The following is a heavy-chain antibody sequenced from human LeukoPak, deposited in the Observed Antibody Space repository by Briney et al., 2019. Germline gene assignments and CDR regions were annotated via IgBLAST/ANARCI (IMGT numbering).Heavy chain of an antibody. CDR1: GFTFSSHS. D-gene: IGHD3-22*01. J-gene: IGHJ4*02. CDR2: ISSSSSTI. CDR3: ANYYYDSSSYPY. Sequence: GGSLRLSCAASGFTFSSHSMNWVRQAPGKGLEWVSYISSSSSTIYYADSVKGRFTISRDNAKNSLYLQMNSLRAEDTAVYYCANYYYDSSSYPYWGQGTLVTVSS. V-gene: IGHV3-48*01.